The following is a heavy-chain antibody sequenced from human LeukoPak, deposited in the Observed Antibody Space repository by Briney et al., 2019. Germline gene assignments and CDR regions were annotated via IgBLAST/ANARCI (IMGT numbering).Heavy chain of an antibody. Sequence: APVKVSCKASGYTFTAYYIHWVRQAPGQGLEWMAWINPNSGGTNFAQKFQGRVTVTRDTSISTAYLEVSRLRSDDTAVYYCAREESFLSAFDFWGQGTLVTVSS. CDR3: AREESFLSAFDF. CDR1: GYTFTAYY. D-gene: IGHD1-26*01. V-gene: IGHV1-2*02. CDR2: INPNSGGT. J-gene: IGHJ3*01.